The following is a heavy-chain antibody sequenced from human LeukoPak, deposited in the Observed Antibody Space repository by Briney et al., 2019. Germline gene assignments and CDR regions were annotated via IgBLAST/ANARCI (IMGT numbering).Heavy chain of an antibody. Sequence: SETLSLTCAVYGGSFSGYYWSWIRQPPGKGLEWIGEINHSGSTNYNPSLKSRVTISVDTSKNQFSLKLSSVTAADTAVNYCARADYSNYFGAFDIWGQGTMVTVSS. V-gene: IGHV4-34*01. CDR1: GGSFSGYY. D-gene: IGHD4-11*01. CDR3: ARADYSNYFGAFDI. CDR2: INHSGST. J-gene: IGHJ3*02.